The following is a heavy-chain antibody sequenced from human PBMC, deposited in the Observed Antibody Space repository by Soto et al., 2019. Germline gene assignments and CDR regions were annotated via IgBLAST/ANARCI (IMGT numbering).Heavy chain of an antibody. Sequence: GSLRLACAASGFTFSDYYMSWIRQAPGKGLEWVSYISSSDSIVSYADSVKGRFTISRDNAKNSLYLQMNSLRAEDTAVYFCERDIGYYDSSGYFDYWGQGTLVTVYS. J-gene: IGHJ4*02. CDR2: ISSSDSIV. D-gene: IGHD3-22*01. V-gene: IGHV3-11*01. CDR3: ERDIGYYDSSGYFDY. CDR1: GFTFSDYY.